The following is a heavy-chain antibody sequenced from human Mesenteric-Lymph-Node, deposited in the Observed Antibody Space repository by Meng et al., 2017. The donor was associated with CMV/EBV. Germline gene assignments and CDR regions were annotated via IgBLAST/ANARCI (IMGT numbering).Heavy chain of an antibody. D-gene: IGHD4-11*01. CDR2: ISSRSSSI. V-gene: IGHV3-11*01. CDR1: GFTFSDYY. Sequence: GESLKISCAVSGFTFSDYYMSWIRQAPGKGLEWVAYISSRSSSIYYADSVKGRFAISRDNAKNSLYLQMNSLRVEDTAVYYCARDIGSNAFDYWGQGTLVTVSS. J-gene: IGHJ4*02. CDR3: ARDIGSNAFDY.